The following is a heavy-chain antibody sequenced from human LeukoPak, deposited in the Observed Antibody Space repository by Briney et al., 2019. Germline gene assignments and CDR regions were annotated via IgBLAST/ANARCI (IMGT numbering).Heavy chain of an antibody. Sequence: SETLSLTCAVYGGSFSGYYWSWIRQPPGKGLEWIGEINHSGSTNYNPSLKSRVTISVDTSKSQFSLKLSSVTAADTAVYFPAMVRGPRFDPWGQGTLVTVSS. V-gene: IGHV4-34*01. CDR3: AMVRGPRFDP. CDR2: INHSGST. J-gene: IGHJ5*02. CDR1: GGSFSGYY. D-gene: IGHD3-10*01.